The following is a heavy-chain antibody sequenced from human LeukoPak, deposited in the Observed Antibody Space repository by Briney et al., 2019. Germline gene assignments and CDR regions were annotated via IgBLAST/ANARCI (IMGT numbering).Heavy chain of an antibody. CDR3: ARGHSNYFYYYYYMDV. J-gene: IGHJ6*03. CDR2: MNPNSGNT. V-gene: IGHV1-8*03. D-gene: IGHD4-11*01. CDR1: GYIFTSYD. Sequence: ASVKVSCKASGYIFTSYDINWVRQATGQGLEWMGWMNPNSGNTGYAQKFQGRVTITRNTSISTAYMELSSLRSEDTAVYYCARGHSNYFYYYYYMDVWGKGTTVTVSS.